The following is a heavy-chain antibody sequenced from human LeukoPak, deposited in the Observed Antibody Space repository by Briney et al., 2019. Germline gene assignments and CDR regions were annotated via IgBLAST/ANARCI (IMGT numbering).Heavy chain of an antibody. J-gene: IGHJ4*02. CDR1: GFTVSSSF. V-gene: IGHV3-53*01. D-gene: IGHD2-2*01. Sequence: GGSLRLSCAASGFTVSSSFIYWVRRAPGKGLEWVSFIHRDDKTYYADSVKGRFTMSRDSSKDTLYLQMNSLGADDTAVYYCAREVISTPSYFDYWGQGILVTVSS. CDR3: AREVISTPSYFDY. CDR2: IHRDDKT.